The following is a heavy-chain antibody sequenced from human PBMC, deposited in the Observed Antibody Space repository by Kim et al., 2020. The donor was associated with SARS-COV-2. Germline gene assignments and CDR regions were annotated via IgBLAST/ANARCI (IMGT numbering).Heavy chain of an antibody. CDR1: GFTFSSYA. J-gene: IGHJ6*02. V-gene: IGHV3-30*04. Sequence: GGSLRLSCAASGFTFSSYARHWVRQAPGKGLEWVAVISYDGSNKYYADSVKGRFTISRDNSKNTLYLQMNSLRAEDTDVYYCARKGYSRSCKTYYGMDVWGQG. CDR3: ARKGYSRSCKTYYGMDV. CDR2: ISYDGSNK. D-gene: IGHD6-13*01.